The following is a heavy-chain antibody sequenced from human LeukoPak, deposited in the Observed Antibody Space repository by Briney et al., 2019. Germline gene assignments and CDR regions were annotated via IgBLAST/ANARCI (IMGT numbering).Heavy chain of an antibody. CDR1: GGTFSSYA. CDR2: IIPIFGTA. Sequence: SVKVSCKASGGTFSSYAISWVRQAPGQGLEWMGGIIPIFGTANYAQKFQGRVTITADKSTSTAYMELSSLRSEDTAVYYCARGIAAAGTIYYFDYWGQGTLVTVSS. J-gene: IGHJ4*02. V-gene: IGHV1-69*06. CDR3: ARGIAAAGTIYYFDY. D-gene: IGHD6-13*01.